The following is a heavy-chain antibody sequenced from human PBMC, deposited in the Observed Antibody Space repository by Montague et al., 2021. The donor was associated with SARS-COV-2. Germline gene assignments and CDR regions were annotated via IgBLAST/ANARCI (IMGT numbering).Heavy chain of an antibody. J-gene: IGHJ3*01. CDR3: ARLKRYFDSSGSPSAFDV. CDR1: GGSITNNIDY. Sequence: SETLSLTCTVSGGSITNNIDYWAWIRQPPGKGLEWIGGIYYTGNTYYNPSLKSRVTISVVTSKNHFTLKLSSVTAAATAVYYCARLKRYFDSSGSPSAFDVGGQGTRVTVSS. D-gene: IGHD3-22*01. V-gene: IGHV4-39*02. CDR2: IYYTGNT.